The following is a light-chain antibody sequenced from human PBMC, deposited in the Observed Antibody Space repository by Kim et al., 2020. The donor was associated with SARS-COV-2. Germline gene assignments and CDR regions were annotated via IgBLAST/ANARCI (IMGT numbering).Light chain of an antibody. Sequence: DIQLTQSPSFLSASVGDTVTITCRASHGISNYLAWYLQKPGKAPKLLISAASTLQSGVPSKFSDRGSGTEFTLTISSLQPEDFVTYFCQQLFSYPLTFGGGTKVDIK. CDR3: QQLFSYPLT. J-gene: IGKJ4*01. CDR1: HGISNY. V-gene: IGKV1-9*01. CDR2: AAS.